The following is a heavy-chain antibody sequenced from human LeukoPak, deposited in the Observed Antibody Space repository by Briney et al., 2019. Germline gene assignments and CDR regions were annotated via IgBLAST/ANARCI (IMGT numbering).Heavy chain of an antibody. CDR3: AKEGIAVAGGAFDI. J-gene: IGHJ3*02. V-gene: IGHV3-43*02. Sequence: PGGSLRLSCAASGFTFDDYAMHWVRQPPGKGLEWVSLISGDGGSTYYADSVKGRFTISRDNSKNSLYLQMNSLRTEDTALYYCAKEGIAVAGGAFDIWGQGTMVTVSS. CDR1: GFTFDDYA. CDR2: ISGDGGST. D-gene: IGHD6-19*01.